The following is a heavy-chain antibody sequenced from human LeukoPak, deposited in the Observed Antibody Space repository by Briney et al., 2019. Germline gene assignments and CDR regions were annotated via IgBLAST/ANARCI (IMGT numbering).Heavy chain of an antibody. Sequence: GGSLRLSYAASGFTFSSYWMSWVRQAPGKGLEWVANIEQDGSEKYYVDSVKGRFTISRDNAKNSLYLQMNSLRAEDTAVYYCASGGYYYYFDYWGQGTLVTVSS. V-gene: IGHV3-7*01. CDR2: IEQDGSEK. CDR1: GFTFSSYW. CDR3: ASGGYYYYFDY. D-gene: IGHD3-22*01. J-gene: IGHJ4*02.